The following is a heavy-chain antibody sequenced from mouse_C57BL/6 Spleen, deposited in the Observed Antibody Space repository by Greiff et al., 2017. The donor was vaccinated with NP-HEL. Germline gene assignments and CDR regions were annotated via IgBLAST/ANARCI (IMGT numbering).Heavy chain of an antibody. CDR2: ISSGGSYT. V-gene: IGHV5-6*02. CDR3: ARRSYTSDFDV. J-gene: IGHJ1*03. Sequence: EVKLMESGGDLVKPGGSLKLSCAASGFTFSSYGMSWVRQTPDKRLEWVATISSGGSYTYYPDSVKGRFTISRDNAKNTLYLQMSSLKSEDTAMYYCARRSYTSDFDVWGTGTTVTVSS. D-gene: IGHD5-1-1*01. CDR1: GFTFSSYG.